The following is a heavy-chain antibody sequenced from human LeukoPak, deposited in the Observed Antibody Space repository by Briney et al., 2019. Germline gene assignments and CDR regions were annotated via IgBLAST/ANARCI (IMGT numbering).Heavy chain of an antibody. CDR2: IHRSGST. CDR3: ARAYYYDSSGYYYLDY. V-gene: IGHV4-38-2*02. Sequence: SETLSLTCTVSGYTISSGYYWGWIRQSPGRGLEWIANIHRSGSTNYNPSLKGRVTISVDTSKNQFSLELNSVTAADTAVYYCARAYYYDSSGYYYLDYWGQGTLVTVSS. CDR1: GYTISSGYY. D-gene: IGHD3-22*01. J-gene: IGHJ4*02.